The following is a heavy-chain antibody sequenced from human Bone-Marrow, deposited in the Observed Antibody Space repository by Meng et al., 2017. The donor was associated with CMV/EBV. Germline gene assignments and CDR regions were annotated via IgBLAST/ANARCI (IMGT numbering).Heavy chain of an antibody. CDR3: ARDEGQPAAGTYYGLGV. CDR2: IYYRGSA. D-gene: IGHD6-13*01. CDR1: GDSIRSGDYY. J-gene: IGHJ6*02. Sequence: SETLSLTCTVSGDSIRSGDYYWTWIRQPPGKGLEWIGHIYYRGSAHYNPSLKNRLLISTDTSKNQISLKLTSVTAADTAVYYCARDEGQPAAGTYYGLGVWGQGTTVTVSS. V-gene: IGHV4-30-4*08.